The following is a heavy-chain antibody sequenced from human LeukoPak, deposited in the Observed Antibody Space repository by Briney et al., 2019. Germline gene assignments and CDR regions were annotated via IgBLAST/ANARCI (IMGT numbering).Heavy chain of an antibody. CDR2: ICSSSSYI. Sequence: GGSLRLSCAASGFTFSSYSMNWVRQAPGKGLEWVSSICSSSSYIYYADSVKGRFTISRDNAKNSRYLQMNSLRAEDTAVYYCARDLLTYSSSWDYWGQGTLVTVSS. D-gene: IGHD6-13*01. J-gene: IGHJ4*02. CDR1: GFTFSSYS. V-gene: IGHV3-21*01. CDR3: ARDLLTYSSSWDY.